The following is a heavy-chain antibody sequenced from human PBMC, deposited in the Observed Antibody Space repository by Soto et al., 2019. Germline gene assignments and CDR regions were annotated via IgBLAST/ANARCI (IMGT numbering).Heavy chain of an antibody. V-gene: IGHV1-58*02. Sequence: ASVKVSCKASGFTFTSSAMQWVRQARGQRLEWIGWIVVGSGNTNYAQKFQERVTITRDMSTSTAYMELSSLRSEDTAVYYCAADPRFLEWLFPDYYYYMDVWGKGTTVTVSS. CDR3: AADPRFLEWLFPDYYYYMDV. CDR1: GFTFTSSA. D-gene: IGHD3-3*01. J-gene: IGHJ6*03. CDR2: IVVGSGNT.